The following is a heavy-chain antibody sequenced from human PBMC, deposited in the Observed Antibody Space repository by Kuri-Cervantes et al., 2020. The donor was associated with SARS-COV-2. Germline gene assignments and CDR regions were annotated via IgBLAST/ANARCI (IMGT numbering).Heavy chain of an antibody. V-gene: IGHV4-39*07. CDR1: GGSISSSSYY. CDR2: IYYSGST. D-gene: IGHD1-1*01. Sequence: SETLSLTCTVSGGSISSSSYYWGWIRQPPGKGLEWIGSIYYSGSTYYNPSLKSRVTISVDKSKNQFSLKLGSVTAADTAVYYCARGWAVQVDLWGRGTLVTVSS. J-gene: IGHJ2*01. CDR3: ARGWAVQVDL.